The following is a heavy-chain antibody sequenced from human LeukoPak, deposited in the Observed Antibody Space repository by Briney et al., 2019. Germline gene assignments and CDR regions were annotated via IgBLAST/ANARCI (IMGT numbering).Heavy chain of an antibody. D-gene: IGHD3-22*01. CDR2: IIPIFGTA. Sequence: SVKVSCKASGGTFSGYAISWVRQAPGQGLEWMGRIIPIFGTANYAQKFQGRVTITTDESTSTAYMELSSLRSEDTAVYYCARGYDSSGYHWFDPWGQGTLVTVSS. CDR1: GGTFSGYA. J-gene: IGHJ5*02. V-gene: IGHV1-69*05. CDR3: ARGYDSSGYHWFDP.